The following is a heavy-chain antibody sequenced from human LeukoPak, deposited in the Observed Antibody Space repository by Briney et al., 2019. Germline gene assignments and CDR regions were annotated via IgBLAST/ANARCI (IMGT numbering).Heavy chain of an antibody. V-gene: IGHV4-30-2*01. Sequence: PSETLSLTCTVSGGSISSGSYYWSWIRQPPGKGLEWIGYIYHSGSTYYNPSLKSRVTISVDRSKNQFSLKLSSVTAADTAVYYCATMTTVTALGCWGQGTLVTVSS. CDR1: GGSISSGSYY. CDR3: ATMTTVTALGC. J-gene: IGHJ4*02. CDR2: IYHSGST. D-gene: IGHD4-11*01.